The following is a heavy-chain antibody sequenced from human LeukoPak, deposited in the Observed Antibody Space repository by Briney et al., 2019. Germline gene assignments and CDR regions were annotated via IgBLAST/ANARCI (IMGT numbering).Heavy chain of an antibody. D-gene: IGHD1-26*01. CDR1: GFTFSNYG. V-gene: IGHV3-30*02. CDR3: HLVWELNRVNWFDP. Sequence: GGSLRLSCAASGFTFSNYGMHWVRQAPGKGLEWVAFIRYDGSNKYYADSVKGRFTISRDNSKNTLYLQMNNLSAEDTAVYYCHLVWELNRVNWFDPWGQGTLVTVSS. J-gene: IGHJ5*02. CDR2: IRYDGSNK.